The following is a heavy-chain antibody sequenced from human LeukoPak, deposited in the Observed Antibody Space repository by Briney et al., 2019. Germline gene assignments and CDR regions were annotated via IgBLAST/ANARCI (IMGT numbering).Heavy chain of an antibody. CDR2: IYYSGST. CDR1: GGSFSGYY. V-gene: IGHV4-30-4*01. Sequence: PSETLSLTCAVYGGSFSGYYWSWIRQPPGKGLEWIGYIYYSGSTYYNPSLKSRVTISVDTSKNQFSLKLSSVTAADTAVYYCARDPFTPSSGSAFDYWGQGTLVTVSS. D-gene: IGHD3-22*01. J-gene: IGHJ4*02. CDR3: ARDPFTPSSGSAFDY.